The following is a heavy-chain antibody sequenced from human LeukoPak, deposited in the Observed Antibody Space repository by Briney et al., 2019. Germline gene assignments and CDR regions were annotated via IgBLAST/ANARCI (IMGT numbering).Heavy chain of an antibody. CDR3: ARDRGVAATSWFDP. V-gene: IGHV1-18*04. CDR1: GYTFSSYG. CDR2: ISAYNGNT. J-gene: IGHJ5*02. Sequence: ASVKVSCKASGYTFSSYGISWVRQAPGQGLEWMGWISAYNGNTNYAQKLQGRVTMTTDTSTSTAYMELRSLRSDDTAVYYCARDRGVAATSWFDPWGQGTLVTVSS. D-gene: IGHD2-15*01.